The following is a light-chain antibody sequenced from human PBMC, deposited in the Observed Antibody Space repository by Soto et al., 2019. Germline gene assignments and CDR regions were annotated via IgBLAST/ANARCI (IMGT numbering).Light chain of an antibody. CDR2: NAF. Sequence: IVLTQSPVTLSLSPGERATLSCRASQSVSGSYLAWYQQKPGQAPRLLIYNAFNRATGIPDRFSGSGSGTDFTLTISRLEPEDFAVYYCQQYGSSPGTFGGGTKVDIK. V-gene: IGKV3-20*01. J-gene: IGKJ4*01. CDR3: QQYGSSPGT. CDR1: QSVSGSY.